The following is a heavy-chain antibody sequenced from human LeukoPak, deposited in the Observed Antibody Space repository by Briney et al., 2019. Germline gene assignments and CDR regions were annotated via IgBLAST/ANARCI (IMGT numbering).Heavy chain of an antibody. J-gene: IGHJ6*02. CDR1: GGSISGYY. CDR3: ARGDSTNQDGDYYGLDV. Sequence: SETLSLTCTVSGGSISGYYWSWIRQSAGKGLEWIGRIYSSGSTNYNPSLKSRATMSVDTPKNHFSLNLSSVTAADTAVYYCARGDSTNQDGDYYGLDVWGQGTTVTVSS. CDR2: IYSSGST. V-gene: IGHV4-4*07. D-gene: IGHD5/OR15-5a*01.